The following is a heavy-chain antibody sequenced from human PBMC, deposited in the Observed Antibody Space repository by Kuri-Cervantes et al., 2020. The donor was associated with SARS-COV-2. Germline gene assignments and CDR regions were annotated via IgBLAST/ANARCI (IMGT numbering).Heavy chain of an antibody. Sequence: SETLSLTCTVSGGSISSYYWSWIRQPPGKGLEWIGYIYYSGSTNYNPSLKSRVTMSVDTSKNQFSLKLSSVTAADTAVYYCARDRGSGWYYWFDPWGQGTLVTVSS. CDR2: IYYSGST. CDR3: ARDRGSGWYYWFDP. D-gene: IGHD6-19*01. CDR1: GGSISSYY. J-gene: IGHJ5*02. V-gene: IGHV4-59*12.